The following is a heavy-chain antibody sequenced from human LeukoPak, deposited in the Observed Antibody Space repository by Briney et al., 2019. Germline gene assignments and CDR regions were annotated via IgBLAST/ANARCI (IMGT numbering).Heavy chain of an antibody. J-gene: IGHJ5*02. CDR1: GGTFSSYA. V-gene: IGHV1-69*13. D-gene: IGHD6-13*01. Sequence: SVKVPCKASGGTFSSYAISWVRQAPGQGLEWMGGIIPIFGTANYAQKFQGRVTITADESTSTAYMELSSLRSEDTAVYYCARDLMEVRHSSSWYGWFDPWGQGTLVTVSS. CDR2: IIPIFGTA. CDR3: ARDLMEVRHSSSWYGWFDP.